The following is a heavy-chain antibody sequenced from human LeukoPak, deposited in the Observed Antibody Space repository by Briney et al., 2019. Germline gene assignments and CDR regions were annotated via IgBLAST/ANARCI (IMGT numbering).Heavy chain of an antibody. V-gene: IGHV3-48*02. CDR1: GFTFSSYS. J-gene: IGHJ4*02. CDR3: ATFYSGSYWDYDY. D-gene: IGHD1-26*01. CDR2: ISSSSSTI. Sequence: PGGSLRLSCAASGFTFSSYSMNWVRQAPGKGLEWVSYISSSSSTIYHADSVKGRFTISRDNAKNSLYLQMNSLRDEDTAVYYCATFYSGSYWDYDYWGQGTLVTVPS.